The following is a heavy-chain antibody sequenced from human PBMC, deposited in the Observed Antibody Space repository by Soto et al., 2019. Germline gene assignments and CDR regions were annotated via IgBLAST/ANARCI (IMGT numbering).Heavy chain of an antibody. D-gene: IGHD3-10*01. CDR3: ARHHGRYYGSGIEYAFDI. Sequence: SETLSLTCTVSGGSISSTGYYWVWIRQPPGKGLEWIGSSYYSGSTYYNPSLRSRVTISVDTSENQFSLKLSSVTAADTAVYYCARHHGRYYGSGIEYAFDIWGQGTMVTVSS. V-gene: IGHV4-39*01. CDR1: GGSISSTGYY. J-gene: IGHJ3*02. CDR2: SYYSGST.